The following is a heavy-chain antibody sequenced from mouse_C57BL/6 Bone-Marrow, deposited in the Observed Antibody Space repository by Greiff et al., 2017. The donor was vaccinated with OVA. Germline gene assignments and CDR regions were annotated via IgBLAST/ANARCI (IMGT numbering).Heavy chain of an antibody. CDR2: IYPGNSDT. V-gene: IGHV1-5*01. D-gene: IGHD2-5*01. Sequence: VQLKQSGTVLARPGASVKMSCKTSGYTFTSYWMHWVKQRPGQGLEWIGAIYPGNSDTSYNQKFKGKAKLTADKSASTAYMELSSLTDEYSAVYYCTGGNYSTLGLRGQGTTLTVSS. J-gene: IGHJ2*01. CDR1: GYTFTSYW. CDR3: TGGNYSTLGL.